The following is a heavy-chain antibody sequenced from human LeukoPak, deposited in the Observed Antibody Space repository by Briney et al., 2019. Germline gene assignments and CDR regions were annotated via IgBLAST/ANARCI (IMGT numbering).Heavy chain of an antibody. Sequence: PSETLSLTCAVYGGSFSGYYWSWIRQPPGKGLEWIGEINHSGSTNYNPSLKSRVTISVDTSKNQFSLKLSSVTAADTAVYYCARWVYYDSSGYYTYYFDYWGQGTLVTVSS. CDR3: ARWVYYDSSGYYTYYFDY. D-gene: IGHD3-22*01. V-gene: IGHV4-34*01. CDR2: INHSGST. CDR1: GGSFSGYY. J-gene: IGHJ4*02.